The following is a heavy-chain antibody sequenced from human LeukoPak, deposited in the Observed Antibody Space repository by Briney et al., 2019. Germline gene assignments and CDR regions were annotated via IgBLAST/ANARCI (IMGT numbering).Heavy chain of an antibody. Sequence: ASVKVSSKHSVYTFTSYGISWVRQAPGQRVEWLGWSSSYNGNTNYAQKLQGRVTMTPATSTSTAYMELRSLRSDDTGVYYCARDLPRTGYCRSTSCYAFDYWGQGTLVTVSS. CDR2: SSSYNGNT. CDR3: ARDLPRTGYCRSTSCYAFDY. V-gene: IGHV1-18*01. J-gene: IGHJ4*02. CDR1: VYTFTSYG. D-gene: IGHD2-2*01.